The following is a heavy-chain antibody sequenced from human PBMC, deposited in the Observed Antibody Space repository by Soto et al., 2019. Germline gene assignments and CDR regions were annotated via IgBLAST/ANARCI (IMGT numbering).Heavy chain of an antibody. CDR3: AKLSVESPDYDSSGLGAFDI. Sequence: GGSLRLSCAASGFTFSSYAMSWVRQAPGKGLEWVSAISGSGGSTYYADSVKGRFTISRDNSKNTLYLQMNSLRAEDTAVYYCAKLSVESPDYDSSGLGAFDIWGQGTMVTVSS. CDR1: GFTFSSYA. J-gene: IGHJ3*02. CDR2: ISGSGGST. D-gene: IGHD3-22*01. V-gene: IGHV3-23*01.